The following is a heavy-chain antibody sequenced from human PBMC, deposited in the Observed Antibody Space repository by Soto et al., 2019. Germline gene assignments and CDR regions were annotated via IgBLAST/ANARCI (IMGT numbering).Heavy chain of an antibody. CDR3: ARDPPATRHGMDV. CDR2: IYSGGST. V-gene: IGHV3-53*01. CDR1: GFTVSINY. J-gene: IGHJ6*02. Sequence: GGSLRLSCAASGFTVSINYMSWVRQAPGKGLEWVSVIYSGGSTYYADSVRGRFTISRDNSKNTLYLQMKSLRAEDTAVYYCARDPPATRHGMDVWGQGTTVTVSS.